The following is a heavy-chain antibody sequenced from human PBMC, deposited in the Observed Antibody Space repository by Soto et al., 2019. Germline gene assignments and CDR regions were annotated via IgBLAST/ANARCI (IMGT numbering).Heavy chain of an antibody. J-gene: IGHJ6*02. CDR3: AKEDSSSWHYYYGMDV. Sequence: GGSLRLSCAASGFTFSSYAMNWVRQAPGKGLEWVSVISGSGGSTYYADSMKGRFTISRDSSKNMLYLQMNSLRAEDTAVYYCAKEDSSSWHYYYGMDVWGQGTTVTVSS. CDR2: ISGSGGST. D-gene: IGHD6-13*01. V-gene: IGHV3-23*01. CDR1: GFTFSSYA.